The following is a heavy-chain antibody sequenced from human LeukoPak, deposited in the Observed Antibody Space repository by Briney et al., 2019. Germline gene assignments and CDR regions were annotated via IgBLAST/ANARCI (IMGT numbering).Heavy chain of an antibody. CDR1: GFTFSDYY. CDR2: ISSSGSTI. V-gene: IGHV3-11*04. J-gene: IGHJ5*02. Sequence: GGSLRLSCAASGFTFSDYYMSWIRQAPGKGLEWVSYISSSGSTIYYADSVKGRFTISRDNSKNTLYLQMNSLRAEDTAEYYCARDLSSSSWHPPVWFDPWGQGTLVTVSS. D-gene: IGHD6-13*01. CDR3: ARDLSSSSWHPPVWFDP.